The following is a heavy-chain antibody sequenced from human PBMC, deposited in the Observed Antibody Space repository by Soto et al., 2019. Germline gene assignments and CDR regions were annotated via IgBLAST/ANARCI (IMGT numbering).Heavy chain of an antibody. CDR2: IIPVFGTA. V-gene: IGHV1-69*13. D-gene: IGHD3-10*01. CDR1: GGPYNSFS. J-gene: IGHJ6*02. Sequence: SVNVSCKSSGGPYNSFSISWVRQAPGQGLEWIGGIIPVFGTATYAQKFKGRVTITAEESTSTAYMELSSLTSEDTAVYYCARFLGGAGSYYDGQNYNYYNGMDVWGQG. CDR3: ARFLGGAGSYYDGQNYNYYNGMDV.